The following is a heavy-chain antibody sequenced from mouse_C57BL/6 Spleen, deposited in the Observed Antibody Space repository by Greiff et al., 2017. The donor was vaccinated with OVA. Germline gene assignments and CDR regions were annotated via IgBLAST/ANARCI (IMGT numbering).Heavy chain of an antibody. Sequence: QVQLQQPGTELVKPGASVKLSCKASGYTFTSYWMHWVKQRPGQGLEWIGNINPCNGGTNYNEKFKSKATLTVDKSSSTAYMQLSSLTSEDSAVYYCARWPTTVVYFDYWGQGTTLTVSS. CDR2: INPCNGGT. J-gene: IGHJ2*01. CDR3: ARWPTTVVYFDY. CDR1: GYTFTSYW. D-gene: IGHD1-1*01. V-gene: IGHV1-53*01.